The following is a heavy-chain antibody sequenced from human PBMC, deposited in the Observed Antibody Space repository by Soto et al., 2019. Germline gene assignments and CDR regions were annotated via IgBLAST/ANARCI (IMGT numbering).Heavy chain of an antibody. CDR3: ARRYINYEVNWFDP. J-gene: IGHJ5*02. V-gene: IGHV4-31*03. CDR1: GDSISSGGYY. Sequence: PSETLSLTCTVSGDSISSGGYYWSWIRKHPGKGLEWIGSVYFRGSTHLNPSLKTRGTISVDTSKNQFSLKLSSATAADTAVYYCARRYINYEVNWFDPWGQGSLGAVSS. CDR2: VYFRGST. D-gene: IGHD4-4*01.